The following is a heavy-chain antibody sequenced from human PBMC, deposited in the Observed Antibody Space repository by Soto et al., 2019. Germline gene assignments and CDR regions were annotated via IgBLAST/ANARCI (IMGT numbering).Heavy chain of an antibody. Sequence: VQLVQSGAEVKQPGASVKVSCKASGYTFTSYGISWVRQAPGQGLEWMGWISAYNGNTNYAQKLQGRVTMTTDTSTSTAYMELRSLRSDDTAVYYCAREPYYYDSSGYLHCDYWGQGTLVTVSS. D-gene: IGHD3-22*01. CDR1: GYTFTSYG. V-gene: IGHV1-18*01. J-gene: IGHJ4*02. CDR3: AREPYYYDSSGYLHCDY. CDR2: ISAYNGNT.